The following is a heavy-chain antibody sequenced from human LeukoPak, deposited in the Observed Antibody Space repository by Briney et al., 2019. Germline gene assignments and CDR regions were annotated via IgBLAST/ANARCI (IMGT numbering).Heavy chain of an antibody. D-gene: IGHD3-10*01. CDR3: ARASSSVWFGELSGP. J-gene: IGHJ5*02. CDR2: INHSGST. V-gene: IGHV4-34*01. CDR1: GGSLSPHY. Sequence: SETLSLTCAVSGGSLSPHYWSWIRQPPGKGLEWIGEINHSGSTNYNPSLKSRVTISVDTSKNQFSLKLSSVTAADTAVYYCARASSSVWFGELSGPWGQGTLVTVSS.